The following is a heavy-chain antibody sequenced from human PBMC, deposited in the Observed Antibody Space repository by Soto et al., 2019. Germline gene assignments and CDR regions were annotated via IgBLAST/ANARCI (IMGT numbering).Heavy chain of an antibody. J-gene: IGHJ4*02. Sequence: QVKLVESGGGVVQPGRSLRLSCAASGFTFSDYGIHWVRQAPGKGLEWVAVISFDGSKIYYADSVKGRLTISRDNSKNTLFLQMSSLRPDDTAVYYCAKDVGSGIYKYYFDYWGQGTLVTVSS. CDR3: AKDVGSGIYKYYFDY. CDR1: GFTFSDYG. V-gene: IGHV3-30*18. CDR2: ISFDGSKI. D-gene: IGHD3-3*01.